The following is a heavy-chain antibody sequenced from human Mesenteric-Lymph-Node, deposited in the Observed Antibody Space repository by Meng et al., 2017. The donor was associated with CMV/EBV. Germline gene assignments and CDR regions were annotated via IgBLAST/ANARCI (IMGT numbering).Heavy chain of an antibody. CDR2: IYPGDSDT. CDR1: GYSFTSHW. Sequence: GESLKISCKGSGYSFTSHWIVWVRQVPGKGLDWMGIIYPGDSDTRYSPSFQGQVTISADKSISTAYLQWSSLKASDTAMYYCTRIMYNNYAFGYWGQGTLVTVSS. J-gene: IGHJ4*02. V-gene: IGHV5-51*01. D-gene: IGHD4-11*01. CDR3: TRIMYNNYAFGY.